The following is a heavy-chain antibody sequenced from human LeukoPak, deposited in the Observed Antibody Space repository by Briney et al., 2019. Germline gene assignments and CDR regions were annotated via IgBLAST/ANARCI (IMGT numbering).Heavy chain of an antibody. CDR1: GGSISSGGYY. Sequence: SQTLSLTCIVSGGSISSGGYYWSWIRQHPGKGLEWIGYIYYSGSTYYNPSLKSRVTISVDTSKNQFSLKLSSVTAADTAVYYCARDQVYYYGMDVWGQGTTVTVSS. J-gene: IGHJ6*02. CDR3: ARDQVYYYGMDV. CDR2: IYYSGST. V-gene: IGHV4-31*03.